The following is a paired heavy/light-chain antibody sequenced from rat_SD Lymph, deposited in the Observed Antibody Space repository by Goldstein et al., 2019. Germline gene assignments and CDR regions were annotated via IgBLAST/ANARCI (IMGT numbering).Light chain of an antibody. CDR2: QVS. V-gene: IGKV1S14*01. CDR3: VQATHFPLT. Sequence: DVVMTQTPPSLSVAIGQSVSISCKSSQSLVYSDGKTYLHWLLQSPGQSPKLLIYQVSNLGSGVPDRFSGTGSQKDFTLKISRVEAEDLGVYYCVQATHFPLTFGSGTKLEIK. J-gene: IGKJ5*01. CDR1: QSLVYSDGKTY.
Heavy chain of an antibody. D-gene: IGHD1-12*03. V-gene: IGHV5-34*01. CDR1: GFTFSNYG. Sequence: EVQLVESGGGLVQPGRSLKLSCLASGFTFSNYGMNWIRQAPGKGLEWVASISSSSSYIYYADTVKGRFTISRDNAKNTLYLQMTSLRSEDTALYYCARQRLLSRCWYFDFWGPGTMVTVSS. CDR3: ARQRLLSRCWYFDF. CDR2: ISSSSSYI. J-gene: IGHJ1*01.